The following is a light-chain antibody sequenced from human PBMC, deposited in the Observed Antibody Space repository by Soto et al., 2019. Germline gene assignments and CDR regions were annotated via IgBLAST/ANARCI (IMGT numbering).Light chain of an antibody. V-gene: IGLV2-11*01. J-gene: IGLJ3*02. Sequence: QSALTQPRSVSGSPGQSVTISCTGSSSDVRGSNFVSWYQQHPVKAPKLVIYDVSKRPSGVPDRFSGSKSGNTASLTISGLQAEDEADYYCCSYAGNSLWVFGGGTKLTVL. CDR3: CSYAGNSLWV. CDR1: SSDVRGSNF. CDR2: DVS.